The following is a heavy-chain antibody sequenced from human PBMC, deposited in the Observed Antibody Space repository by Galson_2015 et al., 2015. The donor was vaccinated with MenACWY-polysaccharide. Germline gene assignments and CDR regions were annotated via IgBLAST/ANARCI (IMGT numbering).Heavy chain of an antibody. J-gene: IGHJ6*01. CDR3: ATLHQGPIGLPPGTLLQEHL. CDR2: IYYSGST. Sequence: ETLSLTCTVSGGSISSSSSDWGWIRQPPGKGLEWIGTIYYSGSTYYNPSLKSRVTISVDTSKNRFSLRVASVTAADTAVYYCATLHQGPIGLPPGTLLQEHLWG. V-gene: IGHV4-39*01. CDR1: GGSISSSSSD.